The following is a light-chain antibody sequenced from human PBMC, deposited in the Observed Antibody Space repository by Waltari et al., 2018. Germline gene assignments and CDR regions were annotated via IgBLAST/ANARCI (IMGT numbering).Light chain of an antibody. J-gene: IGKJ1*01. CDR3: QQYNNWPTWT. V-gene: IGKV3-15*01. CDR2: GAS. CDR1: QSVSSN. Sequence: EIVMTPSPATLSVSPGERATLSCRASQSVSSNLAWYQQKPGQAPRLLIYGASTRATGIPARFSGSGSGTEFTLTINSLQSEDFAVYYCQQYNNWPTWTFGQGTKVEIK.